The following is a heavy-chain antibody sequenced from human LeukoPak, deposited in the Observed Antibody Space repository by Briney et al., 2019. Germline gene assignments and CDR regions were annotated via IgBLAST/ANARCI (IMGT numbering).Heavy chain of an antibody. Sequence: GGSLRLSCAASGFTFSDYYISWIRQAPGKGLEWVSYISSSGSTIYYADSVKGRFTISRDNAKNSLYLQMNSLRAEDTAVYYCASEHDYGDYYYYGMDVWGQGTTVTVSS. J-gene: IGHJ6*02. D-gene: IGHD4-17*01. CDR2: ISSSGSTI. CDR3: ASEHDYGDYYYYGMDV. CDR1: GFTFSDYY. V-gene: IGHV3-11*01.